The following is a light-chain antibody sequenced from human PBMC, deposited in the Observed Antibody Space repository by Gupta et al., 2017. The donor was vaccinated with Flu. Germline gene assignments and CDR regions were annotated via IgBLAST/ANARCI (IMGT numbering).Light chain of an antibody. CDR2: DAS. Sequence: PGTLALSPGERATLSCRASQSVPRNYVAWYQQKPGLAPRLLIYDASSRASGIPDRFIGSASGTDFTLTISSLEPEDFAVYYCQQYASSVTFAGGTKVEIK. CDR3: QQYASSVT. J-gene: IGKJ4*01. CDR1: QSVPRNY. V-gene: IGKV3-20*01.